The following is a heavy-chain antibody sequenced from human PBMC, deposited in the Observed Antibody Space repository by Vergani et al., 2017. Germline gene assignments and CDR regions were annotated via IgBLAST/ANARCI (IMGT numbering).Heavy chain of an antibody. Sequence: QVQLVESGGGLVKPGGSLRLSCAASGFTFSDYYMSRIRQAPGKGLEWVSYISSSSSYTNYADSVKGRFTISRDNAKNSLYLQMNSLRAEDAAVYYCAGSFFQYSSGWYYFDYWGQGTLVTVSS. D-gene: IGHD6-19*01. CDR1: GFTFSDYY. J-gene: IGHJ4*02. CDR3: AGSFFQYSSGWYYFDY. V-gene: IGHV3-11*06. CDR2: ISSSSSYT.